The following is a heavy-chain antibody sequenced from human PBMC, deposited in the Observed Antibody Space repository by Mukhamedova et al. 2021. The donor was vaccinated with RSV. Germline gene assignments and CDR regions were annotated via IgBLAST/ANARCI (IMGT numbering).Heavy chain of an antibody. CDR3: ARNYDRSGYYFDY. J-gene: IGHJ4*01. D-gene: IGHD3-22*01. V-gene: IGHV4-61*02. CDR2: IYTSGST. CDR1: GGSISGGTYY. Sequence: GGSISGGTYYWSWIRQPAGKGLEWIGRIYTSGSTNYNPSLKSRVTISVDTAKNQFSLKLSSVTAADTAVSYCARNYDRSGYYFDY.